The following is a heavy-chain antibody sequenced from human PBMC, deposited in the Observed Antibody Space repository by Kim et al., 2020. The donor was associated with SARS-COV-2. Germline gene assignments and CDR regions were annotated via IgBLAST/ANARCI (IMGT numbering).Heavy chain of an antibody. V-gene: IGHV3-30*18. CDR3: AKDRHIVATTRTLRTYYYYYGMDV. J-gene: IGHJ6*02. CDR2: ISYDGSNK. Sequence: GGSLRLSCAASGFTFSSYGMHWVRQAPGKGLEWVAVISYDGSNKYYADSVKGRFTISRDNSKNTLYLQMNSLRAEDTAVYYCAKDRHIVATTRTLRTYYYYYGMDVWGQGTTVTVSS. D-gene: IGHD5-12*01. CDR1: GFTFSSYG.